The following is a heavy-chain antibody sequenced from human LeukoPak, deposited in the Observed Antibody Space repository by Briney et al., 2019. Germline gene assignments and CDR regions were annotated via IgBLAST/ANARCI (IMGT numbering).Heavy chain of an antibody. V-gene: IGHV3-30*18. CDR1: GFTFSSYG. CDR2: ISYDGSNK. D-gene: IGHD3-22*01. Sequence: GGSLRLSCAASGFTFSSYGMHWVRQAPGKGLEWVAVISYDGSNKYYADSVKGRFTISRDNSKNTLYLQMNSLRAEDTAVYYCAKDPTDFDSSGQTYFDYWSQGTLVTVSS. J-gene: IGHJ4*02. CDR3: AKDPTDFDSSGQTYFDY.